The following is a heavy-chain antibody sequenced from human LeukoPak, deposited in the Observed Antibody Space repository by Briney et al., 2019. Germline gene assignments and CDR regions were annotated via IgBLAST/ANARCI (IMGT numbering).Heavy chain of an antibody. Sequence: GGSLRLSCAASGFTFSSYAMSWVRQAPGKGLEWVSAISGSGGSTYYADSVKGRFTISRDNSKNTLYLQMNSLKAEDTAVYYCATETGLVSGAVVGRHPFDYWGEGTLVTVSS. CDR2: ISGSGGST. J-gene: IGHJ4*02. CDR3: ATETGLVSGAVVGRHPFDY. V-gene: IGHV3-23*01. D-gene: IGHD6-19*01. CDR1: GFTFSSYA.